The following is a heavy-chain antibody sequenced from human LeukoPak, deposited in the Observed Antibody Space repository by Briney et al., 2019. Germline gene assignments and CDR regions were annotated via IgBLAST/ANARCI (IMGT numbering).Heavy chain of an antibody. J-gene: IGHJ6*03. D-gene: IGHD3-10*01. CDR1: GGSISSYY. V-gene: IGHV4-4*07. CDR3: ARANYGSGSYYGYYYYYMDV. Sequence: SGTLSLTCTVSGGSISSYYWSWIRQPAGKGLEWIGRIYTSGSTNYNPSLKSRVTMSVDTSKNQFSLKLSSVTAADTAVYYCARANYGSGSYYGYYYYYMDVWGKGTTVTVSS. CDR2: IYTSGST.